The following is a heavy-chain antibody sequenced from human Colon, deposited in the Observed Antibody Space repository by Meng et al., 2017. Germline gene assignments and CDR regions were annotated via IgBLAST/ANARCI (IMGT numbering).Heavy chain of an antibody. CDR3: ARDRKHYGERGWFDP. D-gene: IGHD4-17*01. V-gene: IGHV4-30-2*05. Sequence: LQLQEAGSGLVKPSQTLSLTCAVSGGSISSGGFSWRWVRQPPGKGLEWIGYIYYSGSTYSNASLKSRVTISIDRSKNQFSLKLSSVTAADTAVYYCARDRKHYGERGWFDPWGQGTLVTVSS. CDR1: GGSISSGGFS. J-gene: IGHJ5*02. CDR2: IYYSGST.